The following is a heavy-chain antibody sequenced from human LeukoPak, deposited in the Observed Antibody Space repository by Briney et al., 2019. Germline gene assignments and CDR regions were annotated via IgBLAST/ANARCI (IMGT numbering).Heavy chain of an antibody. D-gene: IGHD3-10*01. Sequence: GGSLRLSCAASGFSFSDYYMTWTRQVPGKGLEWVSFISKGGDAKDYADSVKGRFTISRDNAKSSLYLQMNSLRAEDTALYYCARVLGSYTVDYWGQGTLATVSS. CDR2: ISKGGDAK. CDR3: ARVLGSYTVDY. CDR1: GFSFSDYY. V-gene: IGHV3-11*01. J-gene: IGHJ4*02.